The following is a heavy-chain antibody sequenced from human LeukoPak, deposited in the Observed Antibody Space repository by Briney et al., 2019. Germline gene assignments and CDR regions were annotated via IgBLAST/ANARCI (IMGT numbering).Heavy chain of an antibody. Sequence: PSETLSLICTVSGGSINSFYWTWIRQPAGKGLEWIGRIYSSGSTNFNPSLKSRVTMSVDTSKNQFSLRLSSVTAADTAAYFCARENWRSKSIDFDSWGQGTLVTVSS. D-gene: IGHD6-6*01. CDR3: ARENWRSKSIDFDS. CDR2: IYSSGST. V-gene: IGHV4-4*07. CDR1: GGSINSFY. J-gene: IGHJ4*02.